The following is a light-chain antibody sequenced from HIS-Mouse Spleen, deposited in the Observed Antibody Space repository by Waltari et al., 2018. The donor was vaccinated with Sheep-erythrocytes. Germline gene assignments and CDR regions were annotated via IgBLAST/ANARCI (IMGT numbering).Light chain of an antibody. Sequence: DIQMTQSPSTLSASVGDRVTITCRASQSISSWLAWYQQKPGKAPKLLIYKASSLESGVPSRFSGSGSGTEFTLTISSLQPDDFATYYCQQYNSSLTFGHGTKVDIK. CDR1: QSISSW. CDR2: KAS. CDR3: QQYNSSLT. V-gene: IGKV1-5*03. J-gene: IGKJ3*01.